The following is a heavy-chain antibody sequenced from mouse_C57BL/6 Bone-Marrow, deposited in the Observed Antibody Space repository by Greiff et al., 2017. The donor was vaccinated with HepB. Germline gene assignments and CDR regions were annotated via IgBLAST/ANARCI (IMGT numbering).Heavy chain of an antibody. J-gene: IGHJ2*01. CDR1: GYTFTSYW. CDR3: AVLASLNYHDKLGLDY. D-gene: IGHD4-1*01. CDR2: IHPSDSDT. V-gene: IGHV1-74*01. Sequence: QVQLKQPGAELVKPGASVKVSCKASGYTFTSYWMHWVKQRPGQGLEWIGRIHPSDSDTNYNQKFKGKATLTVDKSSSTAYMQLSSLTSEDSAVYYCAVLASLNYHDKLGLDYWGQGTTLTVSS.